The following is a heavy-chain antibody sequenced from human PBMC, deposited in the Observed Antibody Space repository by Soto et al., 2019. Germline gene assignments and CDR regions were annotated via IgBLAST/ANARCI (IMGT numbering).Heavy chain of an antibody. Sequence: PGGSRRLSCAASGFTFRSYEMNWVRQAPGKGLEWVSYISSSGSTIYNAGSVKGRFTISRDNAKNSLYLQMNSLSAEDTAVYYCARVRIFGVVTNGMDVWGQGTTVTVSS. V-gene: IGHV3-48*03. D-gene: IGHD3-3*01. CDR1: GFTFRSYE. CDR3: ARVRIFGVVTNGMDV. J-gene: IGHJ6*02. CDR2: ISSSGSTI.